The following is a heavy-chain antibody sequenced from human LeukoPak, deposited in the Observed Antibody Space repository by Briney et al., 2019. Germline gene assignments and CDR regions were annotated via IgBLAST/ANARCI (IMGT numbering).Heavy chain of an antibody. V-gene: IGHV1-18*01. J-gene: IGHJ4*02. Sequence: ASVKVSCKASGYTFTSYGISWVRQAPGRGLEWMGWISAYNGNTNYAQKLQGRVTMTTDTSTSTAYMELRSLRSDDTAVYYCARDAHKWELPDYWGQGTLVTVSS. CDR3: ARDAHKWELPDY. CDR2: ISAYNGNT. CDR1: GYTFTSYG. D-gene: IGHD1-26*01.